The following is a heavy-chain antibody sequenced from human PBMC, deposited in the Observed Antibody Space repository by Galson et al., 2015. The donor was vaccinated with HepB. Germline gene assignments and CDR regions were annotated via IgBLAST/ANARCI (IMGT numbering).Heavy chain of an antibody. J-gene: IGHJ4*02. V-gene: IGHV1-46*01. CDR2: INPSGGST. CDR1: GYTFTSYY. D-gene: IGHD1-26*01. Sequence: SVKVSCKASGYTFTSYYMHWVRQAPGRGLEWMGIINPSGGSTSYAQKFQGRVTMTRDTSTSTVYMELCSLRSEDTAVYYCARDGSSGSYAIEDWGQGTLVTVSS. CDR3: ARDGSSGSYAIED.